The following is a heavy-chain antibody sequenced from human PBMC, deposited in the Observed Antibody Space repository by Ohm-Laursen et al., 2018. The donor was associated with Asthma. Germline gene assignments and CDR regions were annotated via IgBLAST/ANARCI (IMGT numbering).Heavy chain of an antibody. CDR1: GGSISSGGYS. V-gene: IGHV4-31*11. CDR3: VREDFDWPPGYCDY. D-gene: IGHD3-9*01. J-gene: IGHJ4*02. Sequence: TLSLTCAVSGGSISSGGYSRSWIRQHPGKGLEWIGYIYYSGSTYYNPSLKSRVTISIDTSKNQFSLKLSSVTAADTAVHYCVREDFDWPPGYCDYWGQGTLVTVSS. CDR2: IYYSGST.